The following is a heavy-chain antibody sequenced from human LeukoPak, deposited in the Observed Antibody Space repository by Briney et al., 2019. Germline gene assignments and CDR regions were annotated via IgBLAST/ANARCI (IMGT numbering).Heavy chain of an antibody. CDR1: VGSFCVYY. CDR3: VRMEYERGYYLDY. J-gene: IGHJ4*02. D-gene: IGHD2-8*01. V-gene: IGHV4-34*01. CDR2: INHSGST. Sequence: SETLSLTCAVSVGSFCVYYWSWIREPPGGGVEWSGDINHSGSTNYNPPLTSRVTLSLDTSKKQCSLKLRSVSAAEPAVYYFVRMEYERGYYLDYWGQGTLATVSS.